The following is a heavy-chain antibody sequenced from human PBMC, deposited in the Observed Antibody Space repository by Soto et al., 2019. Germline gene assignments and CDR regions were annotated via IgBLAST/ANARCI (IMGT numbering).Heavy chain of an antibody. D-gene: IGHD3-22*01. V-gene: IGHV3-23*01. J-gene: IGHJ3*01. CDR1: GFMFNYYV. CDR2: MSDNG. Sequence: GGSLRLSCKASGFMFNYYVMIWVRQAPGKGLEWVSPMSDNGDSVKGRFTISRDNSKNTLYLQMTSLRAEDTAVYYCAKSLYYYDRNREGAFDAWGHGTEVTVSS. CDR3: AKSLYYYDRNREGAFDA.